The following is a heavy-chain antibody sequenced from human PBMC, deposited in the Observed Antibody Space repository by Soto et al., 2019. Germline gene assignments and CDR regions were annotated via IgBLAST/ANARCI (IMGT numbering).Heavy chain of an antibody. CDR3: ARGQLGTGWYFDL. J-gene: IGHJ2*01. CDR1: GFTFSSYA. Sequence: QVQLVESGGGVVQPGRSLRLSCAASGFTFSSYAMHWVRQAPGKGLEWVAVISYDGSNKYYADSVKGRFTISRDNSKNTLYLQMNSLRAEDTAVYYCARGQLGTGWYFDLWGRGTLVTVSS. V-gene: IGHV3-30-3*01. CDR2: ISYDGSNK. D-gene: IGHD6-13*01.